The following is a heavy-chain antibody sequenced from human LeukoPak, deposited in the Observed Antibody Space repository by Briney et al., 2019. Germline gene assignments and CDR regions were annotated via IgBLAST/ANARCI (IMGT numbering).Heavy chain of an antibody. Sequence: HAGGSLRLSCAASGFTFSDYGMHWVRQAPGKGLEWVAFIYYDGSNKYYADSVKGRFTISRDNSKNTLYLQMNSLRAEDTAVYYCARAILTGYFRRSTRPKLFDYWGQGTLVTVSS. CDR3: ARAILTGYFRRSTRPKLFDY. V-gene: IGHV3-30*19. D-gene: IGHD3-9*01. J-gene: IGHJ4*02. CDR1: GFTFSDYG. CDR2: IYYDGSNK.